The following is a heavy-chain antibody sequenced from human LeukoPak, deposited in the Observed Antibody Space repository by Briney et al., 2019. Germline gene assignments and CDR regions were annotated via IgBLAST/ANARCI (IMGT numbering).Heavy chain of an antibody. D-gene: IGHD3-10*01. CDR3: ARGKGFGELLPYYYYYYYMDV. J-gene: IGHJ6*03. Sequence: PSETLSLTCAVYGGSFSGYYWSWIRQPPGKGLEWIGEINHSGSTNYNPSLKSRVTISVDTSKNQFSLKLSSVTAADTAVYYCARGKGFGELLPYYYYYYYMDVWGKGTTVTVSS. CDR1: GGSFSGYY. CDR2: INHSGST. V-gene: IGHV4-34*01.